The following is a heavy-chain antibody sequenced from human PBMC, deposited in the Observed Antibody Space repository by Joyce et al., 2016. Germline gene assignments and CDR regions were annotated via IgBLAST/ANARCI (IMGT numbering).Heavy chain of an antibody. V-gene: IGHV3-48*04. Sequence: EVQLVESGGGLVQPGGSLRLSWVASGLTFSDYSMNWVRQAPGKGLDWVSYINSGSSSIYYADSVKGRFTISRDNAKNSLYLQMNSLGAEDTAVYYCAVRAGTYSFDCWGQGTLVTVSS. CDR3: AVRAGTYSFDC. D-gene: IGHD1-1*01. J-gene: IGHJ4*02. CDR1: GLTFSDYS. CDR2: INSGSSSI.